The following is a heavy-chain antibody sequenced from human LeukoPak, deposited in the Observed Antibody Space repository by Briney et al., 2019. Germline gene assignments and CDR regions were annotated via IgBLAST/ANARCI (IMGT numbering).Heavy chain of an antibody. CDR3: AREVSGYSSGWMIGAFDI. Sequence: PSETLSLTCTVSGGSISSGSYYWSWIRQPAGKGLEWIGRIYTSGSTNYNPSLKRRVTISVDTSKTQFSLKLSSVTAADTAVYYCAREVSGYSSGWMIGAFDIWGQGTMVTVSS. J-gene: IGHJ3*02. CDR1: GGSISSGSYY. CDR2: IYTSGST. D-gene: IGHD6-19*01. V-gene: IGHV4-61*02.